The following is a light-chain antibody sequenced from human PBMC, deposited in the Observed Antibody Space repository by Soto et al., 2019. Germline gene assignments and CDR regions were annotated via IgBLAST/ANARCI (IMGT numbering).Light chain of an antibody. CDR2: GAS. Sequence: EIVLTQSPASLSLSPGERATLSCRASQSVSSSYLAWYQHKPGQAPRLLIYGASSRATGIPDRFSGSGSGTDFTLTISRLEPEDLAVYYCQQYGSSQYTFGQGTKLESK. V-gene: IGKV3-20*01. CDR1: QSVSSSY. CDR3: QQYGSSQYT. J-gene: IGKJ2*01.